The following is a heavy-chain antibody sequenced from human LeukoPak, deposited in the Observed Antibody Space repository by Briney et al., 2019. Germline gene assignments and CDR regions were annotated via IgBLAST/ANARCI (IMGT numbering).Heavy chain of an antibody. Sequence: GGSLRLSCAASGFTFSRYGIHWVRQAPGKGLEWVAVISYDGSDKYYADSVKGRFTISRDNSKNTLYLQMNSLRAEDTAVYYCAKIRVIFNWNYAYYFDYWGQGSLVTVSS. V-gene: IGHV3-30*18. CDR1: GFTFSRYG. D-gene: IGHD1-7*01. J-gene: IGHJ4*02. CDR3: AKIRVIFNWNYAYYFDY. CDR2: ISYDGSDK.